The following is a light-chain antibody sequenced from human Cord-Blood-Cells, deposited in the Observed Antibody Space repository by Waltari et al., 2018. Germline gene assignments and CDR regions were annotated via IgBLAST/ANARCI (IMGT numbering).Light chain of an antibody. J-gene: IGKJ1*01. Sequence: DIQMTQSPSTLSASVGDRVTITCRASQSISSWLAWYQQKPGKAPKLLIYDASSMESGVPSRFSGSGSGTEFTLTIRSLQPDDFATYYCQHNNSYWTFGQGTKVEIK. CDR2: DAS. CDR1: QSISSW. CDR3: QHNNSYWT. V-gene: IGKV1-5*01.